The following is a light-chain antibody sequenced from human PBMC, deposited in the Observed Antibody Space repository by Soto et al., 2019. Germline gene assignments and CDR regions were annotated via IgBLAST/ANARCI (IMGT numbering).Light chain of an antibody. CDR2: RTS. Sequence: QMTQSPSSLSASVGDKVTITCRSSQSIGRYLNWYQQKPGKAPEFLIYRTSNLRSGVPSRFSGSRSGTDFTLTISSLQVEDFATYYCQQSYNTPLTFGGATKVDIK. J-gene: IGKJ4*01. CDR3: QQSYNTPLT. V-gene: IGKV1-39*01. CDR1: QSIGRY.